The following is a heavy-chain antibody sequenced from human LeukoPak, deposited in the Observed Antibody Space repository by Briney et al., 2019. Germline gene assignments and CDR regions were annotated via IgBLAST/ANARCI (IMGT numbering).Heavy chain of an antibody. V-gene: IGHV3-7*01. Sequence: QSGGSLRLSCEASGFTFSSYWMSWVRQAPGKGLEWVANIKQDGSEKYYVDSVKGRFTISRDNAKNSLYLQMNSLRAEDTAVYYCAKGGGYEAQYYYYYLDVWGKGTTVTISS. J-gene: IGHJ6*03. D-gene: IGHD5-12*01. CDR3: AKGGGYEAQYYYYYLDV. CDR1: GFTFSSYW. CDR2: IKQDGSEK.